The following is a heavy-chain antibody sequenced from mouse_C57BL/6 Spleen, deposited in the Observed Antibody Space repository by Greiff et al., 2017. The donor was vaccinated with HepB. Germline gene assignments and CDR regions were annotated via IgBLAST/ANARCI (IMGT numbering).Heavy chain of an antibody. CDR2: INPYNGGT. CDR3: ARRHYYGSSWYFDV. J-gene: IGHJ1*03. V-gene: IGHV1-19*01. Sequence: EVQLQQSGPVLVKPGASVKMSCKASGYTFTDYYMNWVKQSHGKSLEWIGVINPYNGGTSYNQKFKGKATLTVDKSSSTAYMELNSLTSEDSAVYYCARRHYYGSSWYFDVWGTGTTVTVSS. D-gene: IGHD1-1*01. CDR1: GYTFTDYY.